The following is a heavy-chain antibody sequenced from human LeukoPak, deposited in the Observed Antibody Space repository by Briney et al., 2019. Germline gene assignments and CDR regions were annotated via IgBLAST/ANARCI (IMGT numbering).Heavy chain of an antibody. D-gene: IGHD3-9*01. V-gene: IGHV1-69*01. J-gene: IGHJ3*02. CDR1: EGTLRSYA. CDR3: ARLPLRYFDWLLDGDAFDI. CDR2: IIPIFGTA. Sequence: KDACKASEGTLRSYAISWGRPAPEQGLEWMGGIIPIFGTANYAQKFQGRVTITADESTSTAYMELSSLRSEDTAVYYCARLPLRYFDWLLDGDAFDIWGQGTMVTVSS.